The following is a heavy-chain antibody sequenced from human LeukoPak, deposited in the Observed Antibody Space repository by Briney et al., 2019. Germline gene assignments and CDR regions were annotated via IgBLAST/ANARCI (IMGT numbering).Heavy chain of an antibody. CDR2: IPYSGST. CDR1: GGSINTYY. J-gene: IGHJ5*02. Sequence: SETLSLTCSVSGGSINTYYWNWIRQPPGKGLEWIGYIPYSGSTNYNPSLKSRATISVDTSKNQFSLKLSSVAAADTAVYYCARLNSASSLGWFDPWGQGTLVTVSS. D-gene: IGHD1-26*01. V-gene: IGHV4-59*08. CDR3: ARLNSASSLGWFDP.